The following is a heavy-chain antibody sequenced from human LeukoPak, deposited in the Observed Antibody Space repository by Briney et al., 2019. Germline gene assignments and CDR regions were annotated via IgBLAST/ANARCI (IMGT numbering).Heavy chain of an antibody. CDR2: IYYSGST. CDR1: GGSISSGGYY. V-gene: IGHV4-31*03. CDR3: ARAIAVADTSDY. J-gene: IGHJ4*02. Sequence: SETLSLTCTVSGGSISSGGYYWSWIRQHPGKGLEWIGYIYYSGSTYYNPSLKSRVTISVDTSKNQFSLKLSSVTAADTAVYYCARAIAVADTSDYWGQGTLVTVSS. D-gene: IGHD6-19*01.